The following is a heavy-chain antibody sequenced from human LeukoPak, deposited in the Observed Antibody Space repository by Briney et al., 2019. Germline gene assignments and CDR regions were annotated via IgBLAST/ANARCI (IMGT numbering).Heavy chain of an antibody. Sequence: GGSLRLSCAASGFTFSSYGMHWVRQAPGKGLEWVAVISYDGSNKYYADSVKGRFTISRDNSKNTLYLQMNSLRAEDTAVYYCAKRYSSGWYRGAFDIWGQGTMATVSS. CDR3: AKRYSSGWYRGAFDI. D-gene: IGHD6-19*01. CDR2: ISYDGSNK. CDR1: GFTFSSYG. J-gene: IGHJ3*02. V-gene: IGHV3-30*18.